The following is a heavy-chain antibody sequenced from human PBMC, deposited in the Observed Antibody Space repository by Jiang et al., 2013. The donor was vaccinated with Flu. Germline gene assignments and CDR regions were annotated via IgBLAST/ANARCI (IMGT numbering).Heavy chain of an antibody. V-gene: IGHV6-1*01. J-gene: IGHJ6*02. CDR2: TYYRSKWYN. D-gene: IGHD5-12*01. CDR1: GDSVSSNSAA. Sequence: SQTLSLTCAISGDSVSSNSAAWNWIRQSPSRGLEWLGRTYYRSKWYNDYAVSVKSRITINPDTSKNQFSLQLNSVTPEDTAVYYCARDWVATPKDYYYGMDVWGQGTTVTVSS. CDR3: ARDWVATPKDYYYGMDV.